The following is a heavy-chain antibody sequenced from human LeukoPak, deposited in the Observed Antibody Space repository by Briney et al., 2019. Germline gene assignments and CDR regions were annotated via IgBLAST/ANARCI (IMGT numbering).Heavy chain of an antibody. D-gene: IGHD2-21*02. Sequence: ASVKVSCKASGYTFTDYFIHWVRQAPGQGLEWMRWINPNIGDASYAQKFQDRVTMTRDRSINTAYMELSRLTSDDTAVYYCARMALDGGDSIGFDSWGQGTLVTVSS. J-gene: IGHJ5*01. CDR2: INPNIGDA. CDR3: ARMALDGGDSIGFDS. CDR1: GYTFTDYF. V-gene: IGHV1-2*02.